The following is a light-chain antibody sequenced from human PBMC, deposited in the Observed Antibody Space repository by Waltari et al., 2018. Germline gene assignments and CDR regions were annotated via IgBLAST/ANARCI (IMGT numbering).Light chain of an antibody. V-gene: IGKV3-15*01. J-gene: IGKJ2*03. CDR1: QSVANN. CDR3: QQYNDWYS. Sequence: VLTQFPAPLSGSPGERVTLSCRASQSVANNVAWYQHRSGQAPRLVIYDASTRASGIPARFSGSGSGTEFTLTISGLQSEDCALYYCQQYNDWYSFGQGTKLEIK. CDR2: DAS.